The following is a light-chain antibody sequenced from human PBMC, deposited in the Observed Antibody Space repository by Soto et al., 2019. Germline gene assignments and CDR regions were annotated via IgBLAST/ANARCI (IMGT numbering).Light chain of an antibody. Sequence: DIQMTQSPSTLSASIGDRVTITCRASQDISNDLVWYQQKPGQAPNRLIYAASTLQSGVPSRFSGSGSGTQFTLTISSLQPEDFATYYCLQHNAYPWAFGPGTKVEV. CDR2: AAS. CDR3: LQHNAYPWA. V-gene: IGKV1-17*01. CDR1: QDISND. J-gene: IGKJ1*01.